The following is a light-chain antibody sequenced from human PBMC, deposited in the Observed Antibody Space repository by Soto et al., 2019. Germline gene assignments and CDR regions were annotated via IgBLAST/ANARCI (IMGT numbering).Light chain of an antibody. V-gene: IGKV1-5*01. CDR1: QSISSW. J-gene: IGKJ1*01. CDR2: DAS. CDR3: QQYNSYSPP. Sequence: EIQMTQSPSTLSVSLGDRVTITGRASQSISSWLSWYQQKPGKAAKLLIYDASSLEGGVTSRFSGSGSGTEFTITISSLQPDDFATYYCQQYNSYSPPVGQGTKVEIK.